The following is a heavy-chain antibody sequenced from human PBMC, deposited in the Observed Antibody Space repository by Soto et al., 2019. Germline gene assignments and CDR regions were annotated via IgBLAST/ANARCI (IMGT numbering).Heavy chain of an antibody. D-gene: IGHD3-22*01. CDR1: GGTFSSYA. CDR2: IIPIFGTA. J-gene: IGHJ6*02. CDR3: ARERDSSGYAFTGDYGIDV. Sequence: QVQLVQSGAEVKKPGSSVKVSCKASGGTFSSYAISWVRQAPGQGLEWMGGIIPIFGTANYAQKFQGRVTITADESTSTAYMELSSLRSEDTAVYYCARERDSSGYAFTGDYGIDVWGQGTTVTVSS. V-gene: IGHV1-69*01.